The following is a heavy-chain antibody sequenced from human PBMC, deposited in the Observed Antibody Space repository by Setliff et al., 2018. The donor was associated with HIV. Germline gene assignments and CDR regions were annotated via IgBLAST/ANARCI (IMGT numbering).Heavy chain of an antibody. CDR1: GGTFSSYV. CDR3: AIDVIGGWLRPMPDF. Sequence: SVKVSCKASGGTFSSYVISWVRQAPGQGLEWMGGIIPILGIANYAQKFQGRVTITTDKSTSTAYMELSSLRSEDTAVYYCAIDVIGGWLRPMPDFWGPGTLVTVSS. J-gene: IGHJ4*02. D-gene: IGHD5-12*01. CDR2: IIPILGIA. V-gene: IGHV1-69*10.